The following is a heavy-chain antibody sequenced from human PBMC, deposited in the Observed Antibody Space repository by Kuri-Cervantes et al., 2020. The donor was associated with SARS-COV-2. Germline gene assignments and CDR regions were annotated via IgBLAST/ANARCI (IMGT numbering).Heavy chain of an antibody. Sequence: GESLKISCAASGFTFSSYAMSWVRQAPGKGLEWVSAISGSGGSTYCADSVKGRFTISRDHSMTTVYLQMSGLRVDDTAVYYCVSSSFGSEDYWGQGTQVTVS. V-gene: IGHV3-23*01. CDR3: VSSSFGSEDY. CDR1: GFTFSSYA. D-gene: IGHD3-16*01. CDR2: ISGSGGST. J-gene: IGHJ4*02.